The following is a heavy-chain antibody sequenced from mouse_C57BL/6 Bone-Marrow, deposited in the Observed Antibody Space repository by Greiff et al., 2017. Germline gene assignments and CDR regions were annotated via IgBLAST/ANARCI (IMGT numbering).Heavy chain of an antibody. CDR1: GYTFTSYW. CDR2: IYPGNSDT. D-gene: IGHD2-2*01. J-gene: IGHJ4*01. Sequence: VQLQQPGTVLARPGASVKMSCKTSGYTFTSYWMHWVKQRPGQGLEWIGAIYPGNSDTSYNQKFKGKAKLTAVTSASTAYMELSSLTNVDSAVYYFSIYGYDVPYAMDYWGQGTSVTVSS. CDR3: SIYGYDVPYAMDY. V-gene: IGHV1-5*01.